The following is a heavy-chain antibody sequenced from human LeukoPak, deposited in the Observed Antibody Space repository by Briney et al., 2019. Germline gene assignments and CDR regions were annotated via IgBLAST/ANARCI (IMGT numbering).Heavy chain of an antibody. D-gene: IGHD3-10*01. CDR2: IYYSGST. CDR3: ARGHHYYGSGSKYSWFDP. Sequence: SQTLSLTCTVSGGSISSGDYYWSWIRQPPGKGLEWIGYIYYSGSTYYNPSLKSRVTISVDTSKNQFSLKLSSVTAADTAAYYCARGHHYYGSGSKYSWFDPWGQGTLVTVSS. J-gene: IGHJ5*02. CDR1: GGSISSGDYY. V-gene: IGHV4-30-4*01.